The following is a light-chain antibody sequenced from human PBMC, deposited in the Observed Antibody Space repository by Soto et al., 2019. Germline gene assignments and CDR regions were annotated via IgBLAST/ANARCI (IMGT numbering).Light chain of an antibody. Sequence: QPVLTQPPSVSGAPGQRVTISCTGSSSNIGAGFAVHWYQQLPGTAPKLLIFADSNRPSGVPDRFSGSKSGTSASLVIAGLQADDEADYYCQSYDSSLSVWVFGGGTKLTVL. CDR2: ADS. J-gene: IGLJ3*02. CDR1: SSNIGAGFA. CDR3: QSYDSSLSVWV. V-gene: IGLV1-40*01.